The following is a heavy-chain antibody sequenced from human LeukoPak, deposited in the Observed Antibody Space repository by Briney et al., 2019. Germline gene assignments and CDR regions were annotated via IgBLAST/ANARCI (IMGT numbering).Heavy chain of an antibody. CDR3: ASETYYYDSSGSIPDYFDY. Sequence: PGGSLRLSCAASGFTFSSYSMNWVRQAPGKGLEWVSYISSSSSTIYYADSVKGRFTISRDNAKNSLYLQMNSLRAEDTAVYYCASETYYYDSSGSIPDYFDYWGQGTLVTVSS. V-gene: IGHV3-48*01. J-gene: IGHJ4*02. D-gene: IGHD3-22*01. CDR1: GFTFSSYS. CDR2: ISSSSSTI.